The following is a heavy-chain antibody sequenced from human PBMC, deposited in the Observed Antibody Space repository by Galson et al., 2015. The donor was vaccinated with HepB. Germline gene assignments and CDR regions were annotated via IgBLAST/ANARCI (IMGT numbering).Heavy chain of an antibody. D-gene: IGHD3-10*01. CDR3: VRVRALRYDGYSYDY. Sequence: SETLSLTCTVSGDSISSPLYYWGWIRQPPGEGLEWIGSIYYSGSTYCTLSLESRVTISIDKSQNQFSLKLSSVTAADTAVYFCVRVRALRYDGYSYDYWGQGTLVTVSS. CDR1: GDSISSPLYY. CDR2: IYYSGST. V-gene: IGHV4-39*07. J-gene: IGHJ4*02.